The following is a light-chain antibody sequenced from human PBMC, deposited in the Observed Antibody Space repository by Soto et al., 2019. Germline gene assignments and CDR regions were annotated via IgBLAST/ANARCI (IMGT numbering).Light chain of an antibody. V-gene: IGLV2-14*01. CDR3: SSYTSSSTQV. CDR1: SSDIGAYKY. Sequence: QSALNQPASVSGSPGQSITISCTGTSSDIGAYKYVSWYQQHPGKAPKLMIYEVGNRPSGVSNRFSGSKSGNTASLTISGLQAEDEADYYCSSYTSSSTQVFGGGTKLTVL. J-gene: IGLJ3*02. CDR2: EVG.